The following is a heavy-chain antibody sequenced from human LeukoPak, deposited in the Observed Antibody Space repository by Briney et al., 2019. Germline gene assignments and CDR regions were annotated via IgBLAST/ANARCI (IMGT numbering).Heavy chain of an antibody. CDR2: ISYDGSNK. V-gene: IGHV3-30*18. CDR1: GFTFSSYG. J-gene: IGHJ5*02. D-gene: IGHD3-22*01. CDR3: AKGADTMIVVVTHPLDH. Sequence: GRSLRLSCAASGFTFSSYGMHWVRQAPGKGLEWVAVISYDGSNKYYADSVKGRFTISRDNSKNTLYLQMNSLRAEDTAVYYCAKGADTMIVVVTHPLDHWGQGTPVTVSS.